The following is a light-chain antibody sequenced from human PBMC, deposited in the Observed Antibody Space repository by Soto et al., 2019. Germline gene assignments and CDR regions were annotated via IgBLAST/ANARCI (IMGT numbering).Light chain of an antibody. Sequence: EIVLTLSPVALSLSPGERAKLSRRASQSVSRYFAWYPQKPGQAPRLLIYDASNRATGVPVRFSGSGSGTDFTLTISRLEPEDFALYYCPQYAGSPIPFAQRTRLAIK. CDR3: PQYAGSPIP. CDR1: QSVSRY. CDR2: DAS. V-gene: IGKV3-11*01. J-gene: IGKJ5*01.